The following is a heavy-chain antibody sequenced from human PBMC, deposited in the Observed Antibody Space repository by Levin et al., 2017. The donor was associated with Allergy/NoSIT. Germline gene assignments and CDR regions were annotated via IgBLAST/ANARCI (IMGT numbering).Heavy chain of an antibody. D-gene: IGHD3-10*01. Sequence: ASVKVSCKASGFTFTSSAVQWVRQARGQRLEWIGWIVVGSGNTNYAQKFQERVTITRDMSTSTAYMELSSLRSEDTAVYYCAADFQIHTMVRGVIGWGQGTLVTVSS. CDR2: IVVGSGNT. CDR3: AADFQIHTMVRGVIG. CDR1: GFTFTSSA. J-gene: IGHJ4*02. V-gene: IGHV1-58*01.